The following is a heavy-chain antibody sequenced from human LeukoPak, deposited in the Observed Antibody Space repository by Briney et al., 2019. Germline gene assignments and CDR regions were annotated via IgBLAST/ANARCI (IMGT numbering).Heavy chain of an antibody. D-gene: IGHD3-16*01. Sequence: RSETLSLTCTVSGDSISSYYWSWIRQPPGKGLEWIGYIYDSGKTNYNASLISRVTISVDTSKNQFSLKLTSVTPADTAVYYCARGGGTLDYWGQGTLVTVSS. CDR2: IYDSGKT. CDR3: ARGGGTLDY. J-gene: IGHJ4*02. CDR1: GDSISSYY. V-gene: IGHV4-59*01.